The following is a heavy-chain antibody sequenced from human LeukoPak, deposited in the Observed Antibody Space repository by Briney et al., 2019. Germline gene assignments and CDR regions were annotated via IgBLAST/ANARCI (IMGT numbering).Heavy chain of an antibody. CDR1: GGSFSGYY. J-gene: IGHJ4*02. CDR3: ARDLVTGAFDY. V-gene: IGHV4-34*01. D-gene: IGHD7-27*01. Sequence: SETLSLTCAVYGGSFSGYYWSWIRQPPGKGLEWIGEINHSGSTNYNPSLKSRVTISVDTSKNQFSLKLSSVTAADTAVYYCARDLVTGAFDYWGQGTLVTVSS. CDR2: INHSGST.